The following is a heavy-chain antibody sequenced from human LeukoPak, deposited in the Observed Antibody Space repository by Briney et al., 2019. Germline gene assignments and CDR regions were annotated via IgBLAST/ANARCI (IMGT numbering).Heavy chain of an antibody. CDR2: IYYSGST. J-gene: IGHJ6*02. D-gene: IGHD5-18*01. Sequence: SETLSLTCTVSGGSISSSSYYWGWIRQPPGKGLEWIGSIYYSGSTYYNPSLKSRVTISVDTSKNQFSLKLSSVTAADTAVYYCAGAGYSYGYGMDVWGQGTTVTVSS. V-gene: IGHV4-39*01. CDR1: GGSISSSSYY. CDR3: AGAGYSYGYGMDV.